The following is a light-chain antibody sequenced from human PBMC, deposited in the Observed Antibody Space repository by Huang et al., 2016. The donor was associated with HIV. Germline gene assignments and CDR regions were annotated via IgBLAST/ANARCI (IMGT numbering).Light chain of an antibody. CDR1: QNVRSH. V-gene: IGKV3D-15*01. J-gene: IGKJ4*01. Sequence: EIVMTQSPATLSVSPGGGATLSCRASQNVRSHLAWYKQTPGQAPRLLIYDTSTRAFGVPARFRCSGSGTEFTLTISGLQSEDFAVYYCQQYDNWPPGLTFGGGTKVEI. CDR2: DTS. CDR3: QQYDNWPPGLT.